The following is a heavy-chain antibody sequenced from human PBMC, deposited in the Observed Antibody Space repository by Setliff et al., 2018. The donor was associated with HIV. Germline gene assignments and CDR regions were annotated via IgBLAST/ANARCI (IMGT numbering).Heavy chain of an antibody. J-gene: IGHJ3*02. D-gene: IGHD3-10*01. CDR2: INPNSGGT. V-gene: IGHV1-2*02. Sequence: ASVKVSCKSSGYTFTDYFMHWVRQAPGQGLEWMGWINPNSGGTNYAQKFQGRVTMTRDTSISTAYMELSRLRSDDTAVYYCARDRGGYGSGPGDAFDIWGQGTMVTVSS. CDR1: GYTFTDYF. CDR3: ARDRGGYGSGPGDAFDI.